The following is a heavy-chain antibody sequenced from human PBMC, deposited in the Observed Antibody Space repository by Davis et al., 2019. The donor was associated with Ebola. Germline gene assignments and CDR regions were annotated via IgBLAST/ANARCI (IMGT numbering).Heavy chain of an antibody. CDR3: AKDLSSSWYVNYYYYYGMDV. V-gene: IGHV3-30-3*01. D-gene: IGHD6-13*01. Sequence: GESLKISCAASGFTFSSYAMHWVRQAPGKGLEWVAVISYDGSNKYYADSVKGRFTISRDNSKNTLYLQMNSLRAEDTAVYYCAKDLSSSWYVNYYYYYGMDVWGQGTTVTVSS. CDR1: GFTFSSYA. CDR2: ISYDGSNK. J-gene: IGHJ6*02.